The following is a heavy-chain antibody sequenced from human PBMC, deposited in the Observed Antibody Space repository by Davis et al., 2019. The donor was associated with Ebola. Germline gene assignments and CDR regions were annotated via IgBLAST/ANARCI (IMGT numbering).Heavy chain of an antibody. CDR3: ARWASDYGDYVAIDNWFDP. CDR1: GYTFTSYA. J-gene: IGHJ5*02. D-gene: IGHD4-17*01. CDR2: INAGNGNT. V-gene: IGHV1-3*01. Sequence: ASVKVSCKASGYTFTSYAMHWVRQAPGQRLEWMGWINAGNGNTKYSQKFQGRVTITRDTSASTAYMELSSLRSEDTAVYYCARWASDYGDYVAIDNWFDPWGQGTLVTVSS.